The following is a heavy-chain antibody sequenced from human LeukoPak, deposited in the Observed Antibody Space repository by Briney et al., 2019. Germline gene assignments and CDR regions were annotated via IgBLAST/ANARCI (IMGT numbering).Heavy chain of an antibody. CDR2: IYTSGST. CDR1: GGSISSYY. V-gene: IGHV4-4*07. D-gene: IGHD3-22*01. Sequence: SETLSLTCTVSGGSISSYYWSWIRQPAGKGLEWIGRIYTSGSTNYNPSLKSRVTMSVDTSKNQFSLKLSSVTAADTAVYYCARDGARATYYYDSSGYWWFDPWGQGTLVTVSS. CDR3: ARDGARATYYYDSSGYWWFDP. J-gene: IGHJ5*02.